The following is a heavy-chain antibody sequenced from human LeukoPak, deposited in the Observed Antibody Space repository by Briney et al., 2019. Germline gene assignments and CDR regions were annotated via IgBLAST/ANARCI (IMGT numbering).Heavy chain of an antibody. CDR3: ARDRPRDYYDSSGYHY. V-gene: IGHV1-18*01. CDR2: ISAYNGNT. D-gene: IGHD3-22*01. J-gene: IGHJ4*02. Sequence: ASVKVSCKASGYTFTSYGISWVRQAPGQGLEWMGWISAYNGNTNYAQKLQGRVTTTTDTSTSTAYMELRSLRSDDTAVYYCARDRPRDYYDSSGYHYWGQGTLVTVSS. CDR1: GYTFTSYG.